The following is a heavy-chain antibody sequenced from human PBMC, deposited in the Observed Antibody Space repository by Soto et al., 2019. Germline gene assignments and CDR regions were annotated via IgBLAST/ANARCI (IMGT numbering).Heavy chain of an antibody. J-gene: IGHJ4*02. V-gene: IGHV1-18*01. CDR2: ISAYNGNT. D-gene: IGHD2-21*01. CDR1: GYTFTSYG. CDR3: ARDAGIRMNDY. Sequence: QVQLVQSGAEVKKSGASVKVSCKASGYTFTSYGISWVRQAPGQGLERMGWISAYNGNTKYAQKLQGRVTMTTDTPTSTAYMELTRPRSDDSAVDYCARDAGIRMNDYWGQGTLVTVSS.